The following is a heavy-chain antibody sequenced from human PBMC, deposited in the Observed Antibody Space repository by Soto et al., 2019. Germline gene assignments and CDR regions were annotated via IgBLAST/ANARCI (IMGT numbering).Heavy chain of an antibody. CDR1: GGSIRTTTYY. V-gene: IGHV4-39*01. CDR2: IYFSGST. CDR3: AGISYYYYYLDV. J-gene: IGHJ6*03. Sequence: SETLSLTCTVSGGSIRTTTYYWGWIRQPPGKGLEWIGTIYFSGSTYYSPSLKSRVTISVDTSKNQFSLQLSSVTAADTAVYYGAGISYYYYYLDVWGKGTTVTVSS.